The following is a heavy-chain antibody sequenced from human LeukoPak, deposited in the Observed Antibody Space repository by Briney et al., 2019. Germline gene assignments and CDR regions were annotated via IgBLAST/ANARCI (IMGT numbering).Heavy chain of an antibody. CDR1: GFTFDDYA. CDR3: ARPNSGSYPWFDP. CDR2: MSGSGSST. V-gene: IGHV3-23*01. D-gene: IGHD1-26*01. J-gene: IGHJ5*02. Sequence: GGSLRLSCAASGFTFDDYAMSWVRQAPGKGLEWISAMSGSGSSTYYADSVKGRFTISRDNSKNTLYLQMNSLKAEDTAIYYCARPNSGSYPWFDPWGQGTLVTVSS.